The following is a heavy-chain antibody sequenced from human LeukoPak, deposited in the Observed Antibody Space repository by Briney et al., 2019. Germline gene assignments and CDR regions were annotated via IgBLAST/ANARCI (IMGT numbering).Heavy chain of an antibody. V-gene: IGHV3-7*01. CDR3: ARADSSSWDQ. CDR2: IKPDGSEK. J-gene: IGHJ4*02. D-gene: IGHD6-13*01. Sequence: GGSLRLSCAASGFTFSSYWMSWLRQAPGKGLEWVANIKPDGSEKYYVGSVKGRFTISRDNAKNSPYLQMNSLRTEDTALYYCARADSSSWDQWGQGTLVTVSS. CDR1: GFTFSSYW.